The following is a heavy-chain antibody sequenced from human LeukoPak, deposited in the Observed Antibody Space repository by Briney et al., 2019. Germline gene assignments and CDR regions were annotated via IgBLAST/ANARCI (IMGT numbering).Heavy chain of an antibody. CDR2: ISGSGGST. V-gene: IGHV3-23*01. D-gene: IGHD6-13*01. CDR3: AKGPSSWYSLSRDYFDY. J-gene: IGHJ4*02. Sequence: PGGSLRLSCAASGFTVSSNYMSWVRQAPGKGLEWVSAISGSGGSTYYADSVKGRFTISRDNSKNTLYLQMNSLGAEDTAVYYCAKGPSSWYSLSRDYFDYWGQGTLVTVSS. CDR1: GFTVSSNY.